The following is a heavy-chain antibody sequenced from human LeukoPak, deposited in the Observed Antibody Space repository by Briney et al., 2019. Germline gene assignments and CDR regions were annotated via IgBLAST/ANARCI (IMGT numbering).Heavy chain of an antibody. Sequence: GGSLRLSCAASGFTFSSYGMHWVRQAPGRGLEWVAVISCDGSNKYYADSVKGRFTISRDNSKNTLYLQMNSLRAEDTAVYYCAKDYSSSLILDYWGQGTLVTVSS. J-gene: IGHJ4*02. CDR2: ISCDGSNK. D-gene: IGHD6-13*01. CDR1: GFTFSSYG. CDR3: AKDYSSSLILDY. V-gene: IGHV3-30*18.